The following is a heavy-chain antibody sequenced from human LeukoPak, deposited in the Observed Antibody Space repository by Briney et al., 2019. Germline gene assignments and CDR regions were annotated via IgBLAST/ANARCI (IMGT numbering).Heavy chain of an antibody. V-gene: IGHV4-59*01. J-gene: IGHJ4*02. D-gene: IGHD5-24*01. CDR3: ARLRWLQLIDY. Sequence: SETLSLTCTVSGGSISSYYWSWIRQPPGKGLEWVGYIYYSGSTNYNPSLKSRVTISVDTSKNQFSLKLRSVTAADTAVYYCARLRWLQLIDYWGQGTLVTVSS. CDR2: IYYSGST. CDR1: GGSISSYY.